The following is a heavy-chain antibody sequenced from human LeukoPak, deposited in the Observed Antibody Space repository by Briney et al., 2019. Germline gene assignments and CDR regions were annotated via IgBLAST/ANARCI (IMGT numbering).Heavy chain of an antibody. V-gene: IGHV3-30*04. CDR2: ISYDGSNK. Sequence: GGSLRLSCAASGFTFSSYAMHWVRQAPGKGLEWVAVISYDGSNKYYADSVKGRFTISRDNSKNTLHLQMNSLRAEDTAVYYCARGFIRGAGAFDYWGQGTLVTVSS. D-gene: IGHD3-10*01. CDR1: GFTFSSYA. J-gene: IGHJ4*02. CDR3: ARGFIRGAGAFDY.